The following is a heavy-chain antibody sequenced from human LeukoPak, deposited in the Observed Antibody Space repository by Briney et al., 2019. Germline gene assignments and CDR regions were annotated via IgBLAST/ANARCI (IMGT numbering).Heavy chain of an antibody. J-gene: IGHJ4*02. CDR1: GYTFTSYY. V-gene: IGHV1-46*01. CDR2: INPSGGST. D-gene: IGHD6-6*01. Sequence: ASVTVSCKASGYTFTSYYMHWVRQAPGQGLEWMGIINPSGGSTSYAQKFQGRVTMTRDTSTSTVYMELSSLRSEDTAVYYCARAGEGIAARHRGPKYWGQGTLVTVSS. CDR3: ARAGEGIAARHRGPKY.